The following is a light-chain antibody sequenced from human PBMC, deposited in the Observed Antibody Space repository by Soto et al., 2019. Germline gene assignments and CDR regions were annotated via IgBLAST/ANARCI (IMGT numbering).Light chain of an antibody. Sequence: SYELTQPPSVSVAPEKTARLTCGGDNIGSKRVHWYRQKPGQAPVLVIYYDSDRPSGIPERFSGSNSGNTATLTINRVEAGDEADYYCQVWDITTDHYVFGTGTKVTAL. V-gene: IGLV3-21*04. CDR1: NIGSKR. CDR3: QVWDITTDHYV. J-gene: IGLJ1*01. CDR2: YDS.